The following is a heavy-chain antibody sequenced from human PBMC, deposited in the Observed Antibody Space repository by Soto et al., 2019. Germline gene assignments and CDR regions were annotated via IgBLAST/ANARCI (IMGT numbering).Heavy chain of an antibody. J-gene: IGHJ6*03. Sequence: SETLSLTCTVSVGSISSGGYYWSWIRQHPGKGLEWIGYIYYSGSTYYNPSLKSRVTISVDTSKNQFSLKLSSVTAADTAVYYCARDGRGDFWSGYIGPELYYYYYMDVWGKGTTVTVSS. CDR2: IYYSGST. V-gene: IGHV4-31*03. CDR3: ARDGRGDFWSGYIGPELYYYYYMDV. CDR1: VGSISSGGYY. D-gene: IGHD3-3*01.